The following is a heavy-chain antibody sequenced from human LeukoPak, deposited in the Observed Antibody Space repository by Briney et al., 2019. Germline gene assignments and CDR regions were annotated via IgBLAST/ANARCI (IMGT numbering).Heavy chain of an antibody. Sequence: GGSLRLSCAASGFTFSSYWMSWVRQAPGKGLEWVANIKQDGSEKYYVDSVKGRFTISRDNAKNSLYLQMNSLRAEDTAVYYCATFSGSYYNDYYYMDVWGKGTTVTISS. D-gene: IGHD3-10*01. CDR3: ATFSGSYYNDYYYMDV. V-gene: IGHV3-7*03. CDR2: IKQDGSEK. CDR1: GFTFSSYW. J-gene: IGHJ6*03.